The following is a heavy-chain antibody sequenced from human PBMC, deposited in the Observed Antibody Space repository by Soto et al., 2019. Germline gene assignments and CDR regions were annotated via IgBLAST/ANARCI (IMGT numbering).Heavy chain of an antibody. D-gene: IGHD6-6*01. Sequence: ASVKVSCKASGYTFTGYYMHWVRQAPGQGLEWMGWINPNSGGTNYAQKFQGRVTMTRDTSISTAYMELSRLRSDDTAVYYCARDGAVAARADYYYYGMDVGGQGTTVTVSS. V-gene: IGHV1-2*02. J-gene: IGHJ6*02. CDR2: INPNSGGT. CDR3: ARDGAVAARADYYYYGMDV. CDR1: GYTFTGYY.